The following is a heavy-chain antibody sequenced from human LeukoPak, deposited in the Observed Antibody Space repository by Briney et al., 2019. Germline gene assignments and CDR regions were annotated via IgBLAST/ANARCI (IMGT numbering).Heavy chain of an antibody. CDR3: ARESYSSGTFDY. V-gene: IGHV4-31*03. CDR2: IYYSRST. J-gene: IGHJ4*02. CDR1: GGPISSGGYY. D-gene: IGHD3-22*01. Sequence: PSETLSLTCTVSGGPISSGGYYWSWIRQHPGKGLEWIGYIYYSRSTYYNPSLKSRVTISVDTSKNQFSLKLSSVTAADTAVYYCARESYSSGTFDYWGQGTLVTVSS.